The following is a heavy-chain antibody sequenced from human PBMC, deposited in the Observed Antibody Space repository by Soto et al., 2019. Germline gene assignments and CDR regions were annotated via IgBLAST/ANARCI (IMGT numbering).Heavy chain of an antibody. CDR2: IYPGDHET. D-gene: IGHD6-13*01. CDR1: GYTFSNFC. V-gene: IGHV5-51*01. CDR3: ARSPRSSPYFDY. Sequence: GESLKISCGCSGYTFSNFCIAWVLHLPGKGLEWMGIIYPGDHETRYSPSFHGKVTISADKSINTAYLQWSSLEASDSAFYYCARSPRSSPYFDYWGQGALVTVSS. J-gene: IGHJ4*02.